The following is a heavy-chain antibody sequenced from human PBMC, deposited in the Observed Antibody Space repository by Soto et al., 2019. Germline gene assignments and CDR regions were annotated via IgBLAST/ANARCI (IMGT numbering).Heavy chain of an antibody. CDR2: IKSKTDGGTT. V-gene: IGHV3-15*01. CDR3: TTAAPIVGATTYAFDI. D-gene: IGHD1-26*01. CDR1: GFTFSNAW. J-gene: IGHJ3*02. Sequence: EVQLVESGGGLVKPGGSLRLSCAASGFTFSNAWMSWVRQAPGKGLEWVGRIKSKTDGGTTDYAAPVKGRFTISRDDSKNTLYPQMNSLKTEDTAVYYCTTAAPIVGATTYAFDIWGQGTMVTVSS.